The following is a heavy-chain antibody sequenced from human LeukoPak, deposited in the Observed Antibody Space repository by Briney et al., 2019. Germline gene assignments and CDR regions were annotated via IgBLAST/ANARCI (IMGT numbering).Heavy chain of an antibody. CDR3: ARDSSGSRYYFDY. CDR1: GFTVSSNY. J-gene: IGHJ4*02. CDR2: IYSGGST. Sequence: QTGGSLRLSCAASGFTVSSNYMSWVRQAPGKGLEWVSVIYSGGSTYYADSVKGRFTTSRDNSKNTLYLQMNSLRAEDTAVYYCARDSSGSRYYFDYWGQGTLVTVSS. V-gene: IGHV3-66*01. D-gene: IGHD6-19*01.